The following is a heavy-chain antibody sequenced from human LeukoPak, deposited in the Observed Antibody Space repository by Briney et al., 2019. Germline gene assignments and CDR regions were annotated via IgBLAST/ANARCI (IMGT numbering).Heavy chain of an antibody. Sequence: ASVKVSCKASGYTFTSYAMNWVRQAPGQGLEWRGWFNTNTGNPTYAQGFTGRCVFSLDTAVSTAYLQISRLEAEDTAVYYCAREYYYDSSGPDVWGKGTTVTVSS. CDR2: FNTNTGNP. CDR3: AREYYYDSSGPDV. CDR1: GYTFTSYA. J-gene: IGHJ6*04. V-gene: IGHV7-4-1*02. D-gene: IGHD3-22*01.